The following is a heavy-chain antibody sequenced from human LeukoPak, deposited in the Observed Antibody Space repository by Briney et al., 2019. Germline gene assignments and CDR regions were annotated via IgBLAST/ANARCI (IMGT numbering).Heavy chain of an antibody. J-gene: IGHJ4*02. CDR1: GFTVSSNY. CDR2: IYSGGST. Sequence: GGSLRLSCAASGFTVSSNYMSWVRQAPGKGLEWVSVIYSGGSTYYADSVKGRFTISRDSSKNTLYLQMNSLRAEDTAVYYCARVMYYDILTGPRQYYFDYWGQGTLVTVSS. D-gene: IGHD3-9*01. V-gene: IGHV3-53*01. CDR3: ARVMYYDILTGPRQYYFDY.